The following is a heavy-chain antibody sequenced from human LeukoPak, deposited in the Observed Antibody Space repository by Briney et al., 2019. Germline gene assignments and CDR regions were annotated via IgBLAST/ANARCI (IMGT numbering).Heavy chain of an antibody. Sequence: GGSLRLSCAASGFTFSTYGMHWVRQAPGKGLEWVAFIRYDGSNDYYADSVRGRFSISRDNSKNTLYLQTSSLTPEDTAVYYCAKDLFTEWLPMDVWGKGTTVTVSS. D-gene: IGHD3-3*01. CDR1: GFTFSTYG. V-gene: IGHV3-30*02. CDR2: IRYDGSND. J-gene: IGHJ6*03. CDR3: AKDLFTEWLPMDV.